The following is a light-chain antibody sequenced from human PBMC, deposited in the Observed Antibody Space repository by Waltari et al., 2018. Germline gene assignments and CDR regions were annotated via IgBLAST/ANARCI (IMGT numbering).Light chain of an antibody. V-gene: IGKV3-20*01. CDR3: QQYGSSPPLT. CDR1: QSVRSNY. J-gene: IGKJ4*01. Sequence: EIVLTQSPGTLSLFPGERATLSCRASQSVRSNYLAWYQQKPGQAPRLLIYGASSRATGIPDRFSGSGSGTDFTLTISRLGPEDFAVYYCQQYGSSPPLTFGGGTKVEIK. CDR2: GAS.